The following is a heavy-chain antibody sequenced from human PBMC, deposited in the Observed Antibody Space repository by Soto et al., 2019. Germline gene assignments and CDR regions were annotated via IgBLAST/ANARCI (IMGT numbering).Heavy chain of an antibody. CDR2: IYHTGDT. Sequence: LSLTCVVSSYSISSGFFWAWIRQPPGKGLEWVGSIYHTGDTHYNPSLRSQVSMSVDTSKNHFSLRLTYLTAADTAVYFCARDTNSLDLWGQGILVTAPQ. D-gene: IGHD2-8*01. J-gene: IGHJ5*02. CDR1: SYSISSGFF. CDR3: ARDTNSLDL. V-gene: IGHV4-38-2*02.